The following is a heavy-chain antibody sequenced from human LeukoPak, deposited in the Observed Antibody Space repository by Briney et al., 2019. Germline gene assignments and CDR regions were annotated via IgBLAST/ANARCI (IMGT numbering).Heavy chain of an antibody. V-gene: IGHV3-48*03. Sequence: PGGSLRLSCAASGFTFSSYEMNWVRQAPGKGLEWVSYISSSGSTIYYADSVKGRFTTSRDNAKNSLYLQMNSLRAEDTAVYYCARESGSYRMFDYWGQGTLVTVSS. J-gene: IGHJ4*02. CDR2: ISSSGSTI. D-gene: IGHD1-26*01. CDR3: ARESGSYRMFDY. CDR1: GFTFSSYE.